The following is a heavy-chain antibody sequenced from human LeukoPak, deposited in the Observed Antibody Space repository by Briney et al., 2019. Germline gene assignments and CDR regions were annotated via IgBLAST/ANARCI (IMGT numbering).Heavy chain of an antibody. CDR3: ASSGRYCSSTSCYGGAFDI. V-gene: IGHV4-4*07. CDR1: GGSISSYY. D-gene: IGHD2-2*01. J-gene: IGHJ3*02. CDR2: IYTSGST. Sequence: SETLSLTCTVSGGSISSYYWSWIRQPAGKGLEWIGRIYTSGSTNYNPSLKSRVTMSVDTSKNQFSLKLSSVTAADTAVYYCASSGRYCSSTSCYGGAFDIWGQGTMVTVSS.